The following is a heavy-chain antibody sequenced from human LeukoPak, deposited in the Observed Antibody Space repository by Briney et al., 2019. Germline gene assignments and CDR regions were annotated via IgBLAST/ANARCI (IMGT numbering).Heavy chain of an antibody. V-gene: IGHV3-21*01. CDR1: GFTFSSYS. Sequence: GGSLRLSCAASGFTFSSYSMNWVRQAPGKGLEWVSSISSSSSYIYYADSVKGRFTISRDNAKNTLYLQMNSLRAEDTAVYYCARDTGYYGHVDYWGQGTLVTVSS. J-gene: IGHJ4*02. CDR2: ISSSSSYI. CDR3: ARDTGYYGHVDY. D-gene: IGHD3-10*01.